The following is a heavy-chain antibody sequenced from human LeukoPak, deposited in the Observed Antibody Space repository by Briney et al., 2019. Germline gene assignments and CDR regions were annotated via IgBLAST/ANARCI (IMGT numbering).Heavy chain of an antibody. V-gene: IGHV4-59*08. J-gene: IGHJ4*02. CDR2: IYYTGST. CDR3: ARHERESSGWRFFDY. Sequence: PSETLSLTCTVSGGSISTYYWSWIRQPPGKGPEWIGYIYYTGSTNYNPSLKSRVTISVDTSKNQFSLKLSSVTTADTAVYYCARHERESSGWRFFDYWGQGTLVTVSS. CDR1: GGSISTYY. D-gene: IGHD6-19*01.